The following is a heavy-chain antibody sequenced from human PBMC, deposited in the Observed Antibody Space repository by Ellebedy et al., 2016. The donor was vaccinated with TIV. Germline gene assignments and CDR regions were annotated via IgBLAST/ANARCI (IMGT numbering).Heavy chain of an antibody. D-gene: IGHD3-10*01. CDR2: IYSTGSTGTT. CDR1: GGSMSSYY. V-gene: IGHV4-4*07. J-gene: IGHJ5*02. Sequence: MPGGSLRLSCTVSGGSMSSYYWSWIRQPAGKGLEWIGRIYSTGSTGTTNYNPSLKSRITMSVDTSKNQVSLKLTSVTAADTAMYYCARDIGGTGGWFDPWGQGTLVTVSS. CDR3: ARDIGGTGGWFDP.